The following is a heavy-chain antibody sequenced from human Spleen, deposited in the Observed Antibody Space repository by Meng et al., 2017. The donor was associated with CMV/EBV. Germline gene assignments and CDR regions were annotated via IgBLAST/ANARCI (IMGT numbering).Heavy chain of an antibody. CDR3: ARGEYQLLGLGAFDI. Sequence: GGSLRLSCAASGFTFTYYWMSWVRQAPGKGLEWVANINQNGGEKYYVDSVKGRFTISRDNPKNSLYLQMNSLRAEDRAVYYCARGEYQLLGLGAFDIWGQGTMVTVSS. D-gene: IGHD2-2*01. CDR1: GFTFTYYW. CDR2: INQNGGEK. V-gene: IGHV3-7*01. J-gene: IGHJ3*02.